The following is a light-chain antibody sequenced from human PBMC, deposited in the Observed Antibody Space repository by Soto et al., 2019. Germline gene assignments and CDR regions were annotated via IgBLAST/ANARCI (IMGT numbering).Light chain of an antibody. V-gene: IGKV3-15*01. Sequence: IVMTQSPSTLSASPGERATLSCMASQCVTSNLAWYQQHPGQPPRLLIYGISTRATGIPARFSGSGSGTEFTLIISRLEPEDSALYYCQQYGSSPGTFGQGTRLEIK. CDR2: GIS. CDR1: QCVTSN. J-gene: IGKJ5*01. CDR3: QQYGSSPGT.